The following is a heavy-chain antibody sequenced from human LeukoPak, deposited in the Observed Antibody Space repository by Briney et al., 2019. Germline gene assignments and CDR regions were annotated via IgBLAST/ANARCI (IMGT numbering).Heavy chain of an antibody. CDR1: GFTFSKYW. J-gene: IGHJ4*02. CDR2: IKSDGSGT. V-gene: IGHV3-74*01. Sequence: GGSLRLSCAASGFTFSKYWMHWVRQAPGKGLEWVSRIKSDGSGTSYVDSVKGRFTISRDNAKNTLYLQMDSLRAEDTAVYYCTSPEPDYWGQGTLATVSA. CDR3: TSPEPDY.